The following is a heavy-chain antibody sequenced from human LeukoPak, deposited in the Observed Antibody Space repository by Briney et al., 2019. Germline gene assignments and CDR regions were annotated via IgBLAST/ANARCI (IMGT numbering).Heavy chain of an antibody. CDR1: GFTFSSYA. CDR3: ATYFTVTPLGY. D-gene: IGHD4-17*01. Sequence: GGSLRLSCAASGFTFSSYAMSWVRQAPGKGLEWVSAISGSGGSTYYADSVKGRFTISRDNSKNTLYLQMNSLRAEDTAVYYCATYFTVTPLGYWGQGTLVTVSS. J-gene: IGHJ4*02. V-gene: IGHV3-23*01. CDR2: ISGSGGST.